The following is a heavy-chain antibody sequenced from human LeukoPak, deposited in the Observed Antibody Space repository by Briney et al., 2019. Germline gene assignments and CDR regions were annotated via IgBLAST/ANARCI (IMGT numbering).Heavy chain of an antibody. V-gene: IGHV4-59*01. D-gene: IGHD3-10*01. CDR1: GGSISSYY. CDR2: IYYSGST. J-gene: IGHJ6*04. Sequence: SETLSLTCTVSGGSISSYYWSWIRQPPGKGLEWIGYIYYSGSTNYNPSLKSRVTISVDTSKNQFSLKLSSVTAADKAVYYCARGSDRGYYYYYGMDVWGKGTTVTVSS. CDR3: ARGSDRGYYYYYGMDV.